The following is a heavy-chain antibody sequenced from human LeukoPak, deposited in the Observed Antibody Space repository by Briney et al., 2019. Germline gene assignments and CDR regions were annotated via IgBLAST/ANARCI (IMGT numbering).Heavy chain of an antibody. D-gene: IGHD1-26*01. Sequence: SVKVSCKASGGTFSSYTISWVRQAPGQGLEWMGRIIPILGIANYAQKFQGRVTITAGKSTSTAYMELSSLRSEDTAVYYCASLVGATRYFDYWGQGTLVTVSS. V-gene: IGHV1-69*02. CDR2: IIPILGIA. CDR3: ASLVGATRYFDY. J-gene: IGHJ4*02. CDR1: GGTFSSYT.